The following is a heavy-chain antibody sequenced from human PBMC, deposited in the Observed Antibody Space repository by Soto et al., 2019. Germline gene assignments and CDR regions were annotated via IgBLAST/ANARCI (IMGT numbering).Heavy chain of an antibody. J-gene: IGHJ4*02. D-gene: IGHD2-2*01. CDR2: IKEDGSEE. V-gene: IGHV3-7*01. Sequence: EVQLVQSGGDLVQPGGSLRLSCVASGFTFSTYWMTWVRQAPGMGLEGVAGIKEDGSEEVYVDSVTGRFSISRDNAKTSLYLQLNSLRAEDTAVYYCATAISSPFSNFDYWGQGSLVTVSS. CDR3: ATAISSPFSNFDY. CDR1: GFTFSTYW.